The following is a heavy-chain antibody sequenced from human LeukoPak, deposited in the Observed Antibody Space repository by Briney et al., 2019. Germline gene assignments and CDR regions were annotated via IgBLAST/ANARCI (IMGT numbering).Heavy chain of an antibody. Sequence: GGSLRLSCAASGFTFSSYGMHWVRQAPGKGLEWVAVISYDGSNKYYADSVKGRFTISRDNSKNTLYLQMNSLRAEDTAVYYCAKDRLRYFDWLLYGGGFDYWGQGTLVTVSS. CDR3: AKDRLRYFDWLLYGGGFDY. J-gene: IGHJ4*02. D-gene: IGHD3-9*01. CDR2: ISYDGSNK. CDR1: GFTFSSYG. V-gene: IGHV3-30*18.